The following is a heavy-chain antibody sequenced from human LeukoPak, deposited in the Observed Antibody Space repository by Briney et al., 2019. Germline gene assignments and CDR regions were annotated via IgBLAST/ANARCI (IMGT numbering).Heavy chain of an antibody. D-gene: IGHD5-18*01. V-gene: IGHV1-69*05. CDR2: IIPIFGTA. Sequence: ASVKVSCKASGGTFSSYAISWVRQAPGQGLEWMGRIIPIFGTANYAQKFQGRVTITTDESTSTAYMELSSLRSEDTAVYYRARESKDTAGAFDIWGQGTMVTVSS. CDR3: ARESKDTAGAFDI. J-gene: IGHJ3*02. CDR1: GGTFSSYA.